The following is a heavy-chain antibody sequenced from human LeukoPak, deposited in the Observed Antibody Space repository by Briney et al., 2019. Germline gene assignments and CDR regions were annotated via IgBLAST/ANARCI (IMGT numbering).Heavy chain of an antibody. CDR3: AKDSYYYGSGYNWFDP. Sequence: GGSLRLSCAASGFTFSSYGMHWVRQAPGKGLEWVAVISYDGSNKYYADSVKGRFTISRDNSKDTLYLQMNSLRAEDTAVYYCAKDSYYYGSGYNWFDPWGQGTLVTVSS. D-gene: IGHD3-10*01. J-gene: IGHJ5*02. CDR1: GFTFSSYG. V-gene: IGHV3-30*18. CDR2: ISYDGSNK.